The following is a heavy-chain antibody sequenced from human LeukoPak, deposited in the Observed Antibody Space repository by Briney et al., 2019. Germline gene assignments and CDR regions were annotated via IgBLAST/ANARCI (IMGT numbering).Heavy chain of an antibody. J-gene: IGHJ5*02. D-gene: IGHD6-19*01. Sequence: ASVTVSFKASGYTFTDYYMHWVRQAPGQELEGMGRINPNSGGTNYAQKFQDRVTMTRDTSISTAYMELSRLRSDDTAVYYCARGDFGRIAVAGPFHRWGQGTLVTVSS. CDR2: INPNSGGT. CDR3: ARGDFGRIAVAGPFHR. V-gene: IGHV1-2*06. CDR1: GYTFTDYY.